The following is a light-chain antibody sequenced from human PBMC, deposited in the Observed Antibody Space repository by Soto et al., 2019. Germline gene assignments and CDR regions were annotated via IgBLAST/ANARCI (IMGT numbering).Light chain of an antibody. V-gene: IGLV1-44*01. Sequence: QSVLTQPPSASGTPGQRVTISCSGSSSNIGRYSATWYQQLPGTAPRLLIFSSNQRPSDVPARFSGSQSGSSASLAISGLQSGDEADYFCSAWDDSLDAWVFGGGTKLTVL. CDR1: SSNIGRYS. J-gene: IGLJ3*02. CDR3: SAWDDSLDAWV. CDR2: SSN.